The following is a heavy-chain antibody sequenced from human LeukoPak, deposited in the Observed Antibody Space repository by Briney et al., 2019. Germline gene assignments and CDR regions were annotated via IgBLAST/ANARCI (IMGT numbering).Heavy chain of an antibody. V-gene: IGHV3-74*01. D-gene: IGHD3-3*01. CDR2: IKSDGSNT. CDR1: GFTFSSYW. J-gene: IGHJ4*02. CDR3: ARGGYYGSGRYYFDS. Sequence: PGGSLRLSCAASGFTFSSYWMHWVRQAPGKGLVWVSRIKSDGSNTNYADSVKGRFTISRDNAKSTLHLQMNSLRAEDTAVYYCARGGYYGSGRYYFDSWGQGTLVTVSS.